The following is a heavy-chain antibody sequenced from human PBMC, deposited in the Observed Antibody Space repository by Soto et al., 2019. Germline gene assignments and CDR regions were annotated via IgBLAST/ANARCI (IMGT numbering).Heavy chain of an antibody. V-gene: IGHV4-4*07. Sequence: SETLSLTCTVSGGSISSYYWSWIRQPAGKGLEWIGRIYTSGSTNYNPSLKSRVTMSVDTSKNQFSLKLSSVTAADTAVYYCARAGLELRPYYYGMDVWGQGTTVTVSS. CDR3: ARAGLELRPYYYGMDV. CDR2: IYTSGST. CDR1: GGSISSYY. D-gene: IGHD1-7*01. J-gene: IGHJ6*02.